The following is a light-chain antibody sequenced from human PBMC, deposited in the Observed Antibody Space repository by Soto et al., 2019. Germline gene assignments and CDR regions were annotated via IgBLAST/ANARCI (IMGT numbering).Light chain of an antibody. V-gene: IGKV1D-17*01. CDR3: LQHNTYP. CDR2: AAS. Sequence: NIQMTQSPSAMSASVGDRVTITCRARQDITTNLAWFQQKPGKVPNLLIHAASSLQSGVPSRFGASGSGTEFTLTISSLQPEDFAAYSCLQHNTYPFGGGTQVEIK. J-gene: IGKJ4*01. CDR1: QDITTN.